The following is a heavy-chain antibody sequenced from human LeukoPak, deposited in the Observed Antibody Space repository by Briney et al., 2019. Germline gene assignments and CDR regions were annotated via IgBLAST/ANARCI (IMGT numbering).Heavy chain of an antibody. CDR2: IYYRGTT. CDR1: GGSISSYY. Sequence: PSETLSLTCTVSGGSISSYYWSWIRQPPGKGLEWIGHIYYRGTTNYNPSLKSRVTISVDTSKNQFSLKLSSVTAADTAVYYCAREGSAGAFDIWGQGTMVTVSS. V-gene: IGHV4-59*12. D-gene: IGHD2-15*01. J-gene: IGHJ3*02. CDR3: AREGSAGAFDI.